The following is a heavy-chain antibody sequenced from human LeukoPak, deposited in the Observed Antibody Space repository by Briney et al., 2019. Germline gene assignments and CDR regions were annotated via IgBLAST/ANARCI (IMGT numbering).Heavy chain of an antibody. D-gene: IGHD2-2*01. J-gene: IGHJ5*02. Sequence: GGSLRLSCTASGFTFSSYRMHWVRHAAGKGLEWVSRINSDGSDRKYADSVKGRFTISRDNAKNTLFLQMNSLRAEDTAVYYCARDPCSSTSCFRGNWFDPWGQGTLVTVSS. CDR2: INSDGSDR. V-gene: IGHV3-74*03. CDR1: GFTFSSYR. CDR3: ARDPCSSTSCFRGNWFDP.